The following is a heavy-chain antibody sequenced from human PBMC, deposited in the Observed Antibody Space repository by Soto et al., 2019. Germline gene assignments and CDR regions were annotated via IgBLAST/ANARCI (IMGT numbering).Heavy chain of an antibody. CDR3: AKDRDSSSWTPYFAY. Sequence: PGGSLRLSCAASGFTFGTYAMSWVRQAPGKGLEWVSVISGSGGNTYYADSVKGRFTISRDTSKNTLFLQMNSLRAEDTAAYYCAKDRDSSSWTPYFAYRGRGTLVTVSS. D-gene: IGHD6-13*01. V-gene: IGHV3-23*01. CDR2: ISGSGGNT. J-gene: IGHJ4*02. CDR1: GFTFGTYA.